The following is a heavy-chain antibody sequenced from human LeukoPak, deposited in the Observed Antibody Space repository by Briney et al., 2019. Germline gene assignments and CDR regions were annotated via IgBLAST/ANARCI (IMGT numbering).Heavy chain of an antibody. CDR2: MYYSGST. Sequence: SETLSLTCTVSGGSISNYYWSWIRQPPGKGLEWIGYMYYSGSTNYNPSLKSRVTLSADTSKNQFSLKLSSVTAADTAVYYCAGGLIAAAGTRVDYWGQGTLVTVSS. V-gene: IGHV4-59*01. CDR3: AGGLIAAAGTRVDY. CDR1: GGSISNYY. D-gene: IGHD6-13*01. J-gene: IGHJ4*02.